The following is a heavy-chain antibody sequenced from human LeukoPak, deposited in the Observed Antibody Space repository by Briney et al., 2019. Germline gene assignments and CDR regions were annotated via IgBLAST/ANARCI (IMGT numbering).Heavy chain of an antibody. D-gene: IGHD2-15*01. CDR1: GGSITNFY. V-gene: IGHV4-59*01. CDR2: IYYSGTT. Sequence: SETLSLTCTVSGGSITNFYGGWIRQSPGKGLELIGYIYYSGTTNYSPSLKSRISISVDTSKKQFSLKLSSVTAADTAVYYCARSPGGGFDIWGQGTMVTVSS. J-gene: IGHJ3*02. CDR3: ARSPGGGFDI.